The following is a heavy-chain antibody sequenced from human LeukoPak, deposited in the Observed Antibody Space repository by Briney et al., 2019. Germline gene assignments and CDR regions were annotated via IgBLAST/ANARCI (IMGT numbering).Heavy chain of an antibody. CDR2: INHSGST. D-gene: IGHD6-13*01. V-gene: IGHV4-34*01. J-gene: IGHJ4*02. Sequence: SETLSLTCAVYGGSFSGYYWSWIRQPPGKGLEWIGEINHSGSTNYNPSLKSRVTISVDTSKNQFSLKLSSVTAADTAVYYCACSGYSSRIDYWGQGTLVTVSS. CDR1: GGSFSGYY. CDR3: ACSGYSSRIDY.